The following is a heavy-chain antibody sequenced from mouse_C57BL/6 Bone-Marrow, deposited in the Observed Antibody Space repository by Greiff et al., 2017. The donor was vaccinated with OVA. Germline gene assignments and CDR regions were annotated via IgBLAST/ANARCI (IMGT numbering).Heavy chain of an antibody. V-gene: IGHV5-6*01. D-gene: IGHD2-3*01. Sequence: EVQLVESGGDLVKPGGSLKLSCAASGFTFSSYGMSWVRQTPDKRLEWVATISSGGSYTYYPDSVKGRFTISRDNAKNTLYLQMSSLKSEDTAMYYCARRGFDGYYEDYWGQGTTLTVSS. CDR3: ARRGFDGYYEDY. J-gene: IGHJ2*01. CDR2: ISSGGSYT. CDR1: GFTFSSYG.